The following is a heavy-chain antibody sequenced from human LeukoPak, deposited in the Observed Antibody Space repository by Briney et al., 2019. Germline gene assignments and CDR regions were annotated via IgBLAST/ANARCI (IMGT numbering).Heavy chain of an antibody. Sequence: SQTLSLTCTVSGGSISSGAYYWSWIRQHPGKGLEWIGYISYSGSTYYNPSLKSRVTISVDMSKDQFSLKLSSVTAADTAVYYCARDLGADGYNLRNWFDPWGQGTLVTVSS. J-gene: IGHJ5*02. CDR1: GGSISSGAYY. CDR2: ISYSGST. D-gene: IGHD5-24*01. V-gene: IGHV4-31*03. CDR3: ARDLGADGYNLRNWFDP.